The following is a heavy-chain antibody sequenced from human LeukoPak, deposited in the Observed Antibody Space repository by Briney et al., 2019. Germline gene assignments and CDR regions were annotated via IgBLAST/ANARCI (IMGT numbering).Heavy chain of an antibody. J-gene: IGHJ5*02. CDR3: ARMFRSSSWQLDP. CDR2: INPNSGGT. D-gene: IGHD6-13*01. V-gene: IGHV1-2*02. Sequence: ASVKVSCKASGYTFTGYYMHWVRQAPGQGLEWMGWINPNSGGTNYAQKFQGRVTMTRDTSISTAYMELSRLRSDDTAVYYCARMFRSSSWQLDPWGQGTLVTVSS. CDR1: GYTFTGYY.